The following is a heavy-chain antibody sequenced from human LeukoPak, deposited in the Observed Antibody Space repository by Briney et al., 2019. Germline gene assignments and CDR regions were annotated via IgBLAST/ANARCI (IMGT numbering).Heavy chain of an antibody. D-gene: IGHD2-2*01. Sequence: PSETLSLTCTVSGASISSYYWSCIRQPPGKGLEWIGYIYYSGSTNYNPSLKSRVTISVDTSKNQFSLKLSSVTAADTAVYYCARLSQDCSSTSCYVDYWGQGTLVTVSS. CDR2: IYYSGST. J-gene: IGHJ4*02. CDR1: GASISSYY. V-gene: IGHV4-59*08. CDR3: ARLSQDCSSTSCYVDY.